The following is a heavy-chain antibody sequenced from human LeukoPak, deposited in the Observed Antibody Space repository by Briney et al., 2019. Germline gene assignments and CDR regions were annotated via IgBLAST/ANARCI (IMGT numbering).Heavy chain of an antibody. V-gene: IGHV1-2*06. CDR3: ARDFGVADHDAFDI. Sequence: ASVKVSCKASGYTFTGYYMHWVRQAPGQGLEWMGRINPNSGGTNYAQKFKGRVTMTRDTSISTACMELSRLRSDDTAVYYCARDFGVADHDAFDIWGQGTMVTVSS. D-gene: IGHD3-3*01. J-gene: IGHJ3*02. CDR1: GYTFTGYY. CDR2: INPNSGGT.